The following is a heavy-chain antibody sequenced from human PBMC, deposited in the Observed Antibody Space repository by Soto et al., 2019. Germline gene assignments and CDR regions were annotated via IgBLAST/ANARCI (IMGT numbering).Heavy chain of an antibody. D-gene: IGHD3-3*01. CDR2: IIPIFGTA. CDR3: ASTPRGYDFWSGYQDYYYYGMDV. Sequence: QVQLVQSGAEVKKPGSSVKVSCKASGGTFSSYAISWVRQAPGQGLEWMGGIIPIFGTANYAQKFQGRVTITADESTSTAYMELSSLRSEDTAVYYCASTPRGYDFWSGYQDYYYYGMDVWGQGTTVTVSS. V-gene: IGHV1-69*12. CDR1: GGTFSSYA. J-gene: IGHJ6*02.